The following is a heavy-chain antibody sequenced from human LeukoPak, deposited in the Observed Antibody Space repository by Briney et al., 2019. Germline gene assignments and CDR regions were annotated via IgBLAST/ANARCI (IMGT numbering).Heavy chain of an antibody. V-gene: IGHV3-9*01. D-gene: IGHD2-2*01. J-gene: IGHJ4*02. Sequence: GRSLRLSCAASGFTIDDYTMHWVRQAPGKGLEWVSGISWNSGSIAYADSVKGRFTISRDNAKNSLYLQMNSLRAEDTALYYCAKDTQLLRFNYFDYWGQGTLVTVSS. CDR1: GFTIDDYT. CDR2: ISWNSGSI. CDR3: AKDTQLLRFNYFDY.